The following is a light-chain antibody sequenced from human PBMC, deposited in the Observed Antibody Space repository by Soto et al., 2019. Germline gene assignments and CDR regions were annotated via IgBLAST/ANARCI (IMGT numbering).Light chain of an antibody. CDR3: SSDAGSNNHVV. Sequence: QSALTQPPPASGSPGQSVTISCTGTSRDVGDYNYVSWYQQHRGKAPKLMIYEVSKRPTGIPDRFSGSKSGNTASLTVSGLQAEDEADYYFSSDAGSNNHVVFGGGTKLTVL. J-gene: IGLJ2*01. V-gene: IGLV2-8*01. CDR1: SRDVGDYNY. CDR2: EVS.